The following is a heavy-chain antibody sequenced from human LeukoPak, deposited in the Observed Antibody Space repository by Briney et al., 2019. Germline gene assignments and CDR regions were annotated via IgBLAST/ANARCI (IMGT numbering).Heavy chain of an antibody. Sequence: SETLSLTCAVSGGSISSGGYSWSWIRQPPGKGLEWIGYIYHSGSTYYNPSLKSRVTISVDRSKNQFSLKLSSVTAADTAVYYCARDPGWAFDIWGQGTMVTVSS. CDR1: GGSISSGGYS. D-gene: IGHD1-1*01. CDR2: IYHSGST. V-gene: IGHV4-30-2*01. CDR3: ARDPGWAFDI. J-gene: IGHJ3*02.